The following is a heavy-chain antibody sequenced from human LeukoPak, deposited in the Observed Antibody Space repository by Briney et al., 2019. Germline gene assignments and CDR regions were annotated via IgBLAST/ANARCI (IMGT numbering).Heavy chain of an antibody. V-gene: IGHV5-51*01. CDR1: GYSFTSYW. J-gene: IGHJ5*02. CDR3: ARLSGYCSGGSCRNWFDP. D-gene: IGHD2-15*01. Sequence: LGESLKISCKGSGYSFTSYWIGWVRQMPGKGLEWMGIIYPSDSDTRYSPSFQGQVTISADKSISTAYLQWSSLKASDTAMYYCARLSGYCSGGSCRNWFDPWGQGTLVTVSS. CDR2: IYPSDSDT.